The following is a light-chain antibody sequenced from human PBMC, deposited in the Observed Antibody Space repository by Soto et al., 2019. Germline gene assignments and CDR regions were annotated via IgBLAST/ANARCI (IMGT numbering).Light chain of an antibody. V-gene: IGLV1-40*01. CDR3: QSYDSSLSVLV. CDR1: SSNIGAGYD. J-gene: IGLJ3*02. Sequence: QAVVTQPPSVSGAPGQRVTISCTGSSSNIGAGYDVHWYHQLPGTAPKLLIYGNNNRPSGVPDRFSGSRSGTSASLAITGLQAEDEADYYCQSYDSSLSVLVFGGGTKLTVL. CDR2: GNN.